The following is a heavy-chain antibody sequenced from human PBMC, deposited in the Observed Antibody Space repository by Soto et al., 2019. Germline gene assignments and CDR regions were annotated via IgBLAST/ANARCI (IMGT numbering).Heavy chain of an antibody. Sequence: QVQLQESGPGLVKPSQTLSLTCTVSGGSISSGGYYWSWIRQHPGKGLEWIGYIYYSGSTYYNPSLKSRVTISVDKSKNQFSLKLSSVTAADTAVYYCARARYYYGSGTVNWFDPWGQGTLVTVSS. D-gene: IGHD3-10*01. CDR2: IYYSGST. J-gene: IGHJ5*02. CDR1: GGSISSGGYY. V-gene: IGHV4-31*03. CDR3: ARARYYYGSGTVNWFDP.